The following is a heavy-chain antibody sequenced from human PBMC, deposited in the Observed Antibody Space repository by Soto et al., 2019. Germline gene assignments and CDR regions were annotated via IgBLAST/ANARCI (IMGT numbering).Heavy chain of an antibody. Sequence: PGGSLRLSCAASGFTFSSYSMNWVRQAPGKGLERVSSISSSSYIYYADSVKGRFTISRDNAKNSLYLQMNSLRAEDTAVYYCARDRASMRFLEWLTPGPWGQGTLVTVSS. J-gene: IGHJ5*02. CDR1: GFTFSSYS. CDR2: ISSSSYI. CDR3: ARDRASMRFLEWLTPGP. D-gene: IGHD3-3*01. V-gene: IGHV3-21*01.